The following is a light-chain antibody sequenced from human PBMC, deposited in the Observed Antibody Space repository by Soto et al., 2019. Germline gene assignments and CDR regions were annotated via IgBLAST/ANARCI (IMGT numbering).Light chain of an antibody. Sequence: SYELTQPPSVSVSPGQTASIACSGDGLGDKYASWYQQKPGQSPVLVIYQDTNRPSGIPERFSGSNSGNTATLTISGTQAMEEADYFCQTWDSNTVVFGGGTKVTVL. CDR2: QDT. CDR1: GLGDKY. J-gene: IGLJ2*01. CDR3: QTWDSNTVV. V-gene: IGLV3-1*01.